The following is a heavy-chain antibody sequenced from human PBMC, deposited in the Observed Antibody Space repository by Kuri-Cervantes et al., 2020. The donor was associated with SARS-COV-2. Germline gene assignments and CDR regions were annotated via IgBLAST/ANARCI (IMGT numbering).Heavy chain of an antibody. CDR1: GGSINDYY. CDR3: ARQGATTYYDFWSGYYPDWFDP. CDR2: FYSTGVT. J-gene: IGHJ5*02. V-gene: IGHV4-59*08. Sequence: SETLSLTCSVSGGSINDYYWGWIRQPPGKGLEWIGYFYSTGVTNYDPSLKTRVTISVDTSKNQFSLKLSSVTAADTAVYYCARQGATTYYDFWSGYYPDWFDPWGQGTLVTVSS. D-gene: IGHD3-3*01.